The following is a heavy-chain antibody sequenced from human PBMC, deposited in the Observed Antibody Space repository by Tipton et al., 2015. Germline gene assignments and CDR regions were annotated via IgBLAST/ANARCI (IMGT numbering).Heavy chain of an antibody. D-gene: IGHD3-22*01. V-gene: IGHV3-9*01. Sequence: SLRLSCAASGFTFDDYAMHWVRQAPGKGLEWVSGISWNSGSIGYADSVKGRFTISRDNAKNSLYLQMNSLRVEDTALYFCAKDTGYSDYDTVKYHDYWGQGTLVTVSS. CDR3: AKDTGYSDYDTVKYHDY. CDR1: GFTFDDYA. CDR2: ISWNSGSI. J-gene: IGHJ4*02.